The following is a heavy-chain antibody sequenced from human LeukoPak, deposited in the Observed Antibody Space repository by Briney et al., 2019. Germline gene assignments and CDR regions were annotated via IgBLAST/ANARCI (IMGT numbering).Heavy chain of an antibody. V-gene: IGHV3-74*01. Sequence: GGSLRLSCAASGFTFSSYWMHWVRQAPGKGLVWVSRINSDGSSTSYADSVKGRFTISRDNAKNTLYLQMNGLRAEDTAVYYCARDGSGTYYYGMDVWGKGTTVTVSS. J-gene: IGHJ6*04. CDR3: ARDGSGTYYYGMDV. D-gene: IGHD3-10*01. CDR1: GFTFSSYW. CDR2: INSDGSST.